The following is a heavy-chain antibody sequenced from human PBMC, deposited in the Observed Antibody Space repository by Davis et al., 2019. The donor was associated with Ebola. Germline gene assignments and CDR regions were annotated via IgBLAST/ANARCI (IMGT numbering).Heavy chain of an antibody. D-gene: IGHD2-21*02. CDR1: GFTFSSYS. CDR3: ARGSVVTALPYYYGMDV. V-gene: IGHV3-21*01. Sequence: GESLKISCAASGFTFSSYSMNWVRQAPGKGLEWVSSISSSSSYIYYADSVKGRFTISRDNAKNSLYLQMNSLRAEDTAVYYCARGSVVTALPYYYGMDVWGQGTTVTVSS. J-gene: IGHJ6*02. CDR2: ISSSSSYI.